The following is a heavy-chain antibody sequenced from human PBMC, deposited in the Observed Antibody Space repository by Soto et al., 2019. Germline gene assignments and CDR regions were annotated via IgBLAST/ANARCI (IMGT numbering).Heavy chain of an antibody. CDR1: GFTLSAYW. CDR3: ARGSAYTSGLDY. D-gene: IGHD6-19*01. J-gene: IGHJ4*02. V-gene: IGHV3-7*03. Sequence: GGSLRLSCAASGFTLSAYWMNWVRQAPGKGLEWVANINQDGSEKYYVDSVKGRFTISRDIAENSLHLQMDSLRAEDTSVYYCARGSAYTSGLDYWGQGALVTVSS. CDR2: INQDGSEK.